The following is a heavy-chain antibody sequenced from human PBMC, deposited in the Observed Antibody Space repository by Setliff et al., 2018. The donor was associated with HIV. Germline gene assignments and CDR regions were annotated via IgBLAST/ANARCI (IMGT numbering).Heavy chain of an antibody. V-gene: IGHV3-48*03. CDR1: RFSFSTFW. CDR3: ARDKEGYFYYFMDV. J-gene: IGHJ6*03. Sequence: GGSLRLSCATSRFSFSTFWMTWVRQTPGKGLEWVSYISSSGSTIYYADSVKGRFTISRDNAKNSLYLQMNSLRAEDTAVYYCARDKEGYFYYFMDVWGKGTTVTVSS. CDR2: ISSSGSTI.